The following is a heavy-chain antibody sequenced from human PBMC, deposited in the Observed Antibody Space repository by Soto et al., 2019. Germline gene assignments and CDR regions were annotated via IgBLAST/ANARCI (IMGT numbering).Heavy chain of an antibody. CDR1: GYTFTSYA. Sequence: ASVKVSCKASGYTFTSYAMRWVRQAPGQGLEWMGWISADNGNTNYAQKLQGRVTMTTDTSTSTAYMELRSLRSDDTAVYYCARGGYYDSSGYWGQGTLVTVSS. V-gene: IGHV1-18*01. D-gene: IGHD3-22*01. CDR3: ARGGYYDSSGY. J-gene: IGHJ4*02. CDR2: ISADNGNT.